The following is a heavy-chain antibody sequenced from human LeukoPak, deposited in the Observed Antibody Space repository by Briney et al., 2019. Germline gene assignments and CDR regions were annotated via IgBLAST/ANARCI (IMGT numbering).Heavy chain of an antibody. CDR3: ARDVSYFDY. D-gene: IGHD5/OR15-5a*01. CDR1: GGSISSGGYY. CDR2: IYTSGST. J-gene: IGHJ4*02. V-gene: IGHV4-61*02. Sequence: SQTQSLTCTVSGGSISSGGYYWSWIRQPAGKGLEWIGRIYTSGSTNYNPSLKSRVTISVDTSKNQLSLQLTSVTAADTAVYYCARDVSYFDYWGQGTLVTVSS.